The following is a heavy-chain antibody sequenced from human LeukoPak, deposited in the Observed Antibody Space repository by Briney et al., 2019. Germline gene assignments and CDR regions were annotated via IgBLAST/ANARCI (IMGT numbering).Heavy chain of an antibody. J-gene: IGHJ3*02. D-gene: IGHD3-16*01. Sequence: ASVTVSYMATGYTFTTYGISWVRPAPGQGLAWIGWISAYNGNTNYAQKLQGRVTMTTDTSTSTAYMELRSLRSDDTAVYYCARDGAGDYVWGSYRDAFDIWGQGTMVTVSS. CDR2: ISAYNGNT. CDR3: ARDGAGDYVWGSYRDAFDI. CDR1: GYTFTTYG. V-gene: IGHV1-18*01.